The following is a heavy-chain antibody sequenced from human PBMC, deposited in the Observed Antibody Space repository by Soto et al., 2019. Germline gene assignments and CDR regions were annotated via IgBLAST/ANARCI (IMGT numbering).Heavy chain of an antibody. D-gene: IGHD3-16*01. CDR3: ARDVLGGYYGMDV. CDR2: INPSGGTT. V-gene: IGHV1-46*01. J-gene: IGHJ6*02. CDR1: GYTFTTYY. Sequence: QVQLVQSGAEVKKPGASVKVSCKASGYTFTTYYMHWVRQAPGQGLEWMGIINPSGGTTGFAQKFQGRVTITRDTSTSTVYMELSSLRSEDTAVYYCARDVLGGYYGMDVWGQGTTVTVSS.